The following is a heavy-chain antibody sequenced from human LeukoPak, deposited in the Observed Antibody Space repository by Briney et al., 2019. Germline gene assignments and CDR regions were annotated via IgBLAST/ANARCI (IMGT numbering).Heavy chain of an antibody. V-gene: IGHV3-21*01. D-gene: IGHD5-12*01. CDR2: ISSSSSYI. Sequence: PGGSLRLSCAASGFTFSSYSMSWVRQAPGKGLEWVSSISSSSSYIYYADSVKGRFTISRDNAKNSLYLQMNSLRAEDTAVYYCAGYSDNLGDWYFDLWGRGTLVTVSS. CDR1: GFTFSSYS. CDR3: AGYSDNLGDWYFDL. J-gene: IGHJ2*01.